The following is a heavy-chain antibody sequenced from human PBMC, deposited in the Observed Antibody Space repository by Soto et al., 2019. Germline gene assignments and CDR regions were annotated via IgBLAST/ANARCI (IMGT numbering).Heavy chain of an antibody. CDR3: ARDTGGIGGNGIDY. V-gene: IGHV4-59*01. CDR2: IYYNGNT. Sequence: SETLSLTCTVSVASISSYYWSWIRQPPGKGLEWIGYIYYNGNTDYKPSLQSRVTISIEPSKSHFSLRLSSVTAADTAVYYCARDTGGIGGNGIDYRGQRTLVTVSA. J-gene: IGHJ4*02. CDR1: VASISSYY. D-gene: IGHD2-15*01.